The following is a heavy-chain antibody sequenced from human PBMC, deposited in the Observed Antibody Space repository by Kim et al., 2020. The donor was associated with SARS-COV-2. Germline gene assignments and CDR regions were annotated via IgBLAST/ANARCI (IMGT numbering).Heavy chain of an antibody. J-gene: IGHJ5*02. CDR2: INPNSGGT. D-gene: IGHD2-15*01. V-gene: IGHV1-2*02. CDR3: ARALAYCRGGSCYP. CDR1: GYSSTDYY. Sequence: ASVKVSCKASGYSSTDYYVHWVRQAPGQGLEWMGWINPNSGGTKYAQKFQGRVTMTTDTSISTAYMELSSLRSDDTAVYFCARALAYCRGGSCYPWGQGTLVTVSS.